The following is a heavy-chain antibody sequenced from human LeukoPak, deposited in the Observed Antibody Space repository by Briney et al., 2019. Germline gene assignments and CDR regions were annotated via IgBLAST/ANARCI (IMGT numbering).Heavy chain of an antibody. D-gene: IGHD6-19*01. V-gene: IGHV3-74*01. CDR1: GNYW. CDR2: INSDGSWT. CDR3: AKGIAVAGNSQYFDY. J-gene: IGHJ4*02. Sequence: GGSLRLSCAASGNYWMHWVRQAPGKGLVWVSHINSDGSWTSYADSVKGRFTISRDNSKNTVYLQMNSPRAEDTAVYYCAKGIAVAGNSQYFDYWGQGTLVIVSS.